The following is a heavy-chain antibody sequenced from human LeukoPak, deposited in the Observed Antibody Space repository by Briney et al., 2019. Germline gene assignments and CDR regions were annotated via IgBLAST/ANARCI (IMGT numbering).Heavy chain of an antibody. CDR2: IYYSGST. Sequence: SETLSLTCTVSGGSISSSSYYWGWIRQPPGKGLEWIGSIYYSGSTYYNPSLKSRVTISVDTSKDQFSLKLSSVTAADTAVYYCARERLTILTSIDYWGQGTLVTVSS. CDR3: ARERLTILTSIDY. CDR1: GGSISSSSYY. D-gene: IGHD3-10*01. V-gene: IGHV4-39*07. J-gene: IGHJ4*02.